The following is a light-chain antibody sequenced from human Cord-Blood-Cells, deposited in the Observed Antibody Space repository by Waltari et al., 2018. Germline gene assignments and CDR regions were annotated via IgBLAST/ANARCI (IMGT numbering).Light chain of an antibody. CDR3: CSYAGSSTWV. Sequence: QSALTQPASVSGSPGQSTTISFTGSSSDVGSYNLVPWCQQHPGKAPKLMIYEGSKRPSGVSNRFSGSKSGNTASLTISGLQAEDEADYYCCSYAGSSTWVFGGGTKLTVL. CDR1: SSDVGSYNL. CDR2: EGS. V-gene: IGLV2-23*01. J-gene: IGLJ3*02.